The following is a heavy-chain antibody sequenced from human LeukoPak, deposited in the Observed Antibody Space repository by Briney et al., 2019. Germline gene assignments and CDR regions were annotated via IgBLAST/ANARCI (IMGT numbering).Heavy chain of an antibody. CDR1: GGSISSYY. CDR2: IYYSGST. Sequence: SETLSLTCTVSGGSISSYYWSWIRQPPGQGLEWIGYIYYSGSTNYNPSLKSRVTISVDTSKNQFSLKLSSVTAADTAVYYCARDYGDYGWFDPWGQGTLVTVSS. D-gene: IGHD4-17*01. V-gene: IGHV4-59*12. CDR3: ARDYGDYGWFDP. J-gene: IGHJ5*02.